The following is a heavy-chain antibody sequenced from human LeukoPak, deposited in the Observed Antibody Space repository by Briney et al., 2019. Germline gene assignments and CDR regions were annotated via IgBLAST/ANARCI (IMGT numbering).Heavy chain of an antibody. D-gene: IGHD3-10*01. V-gene: IGHV4-59*01. Sequence: SETLSLTCAVYGGSFSGYYWSWIRQPPGKGLEWIGYIYYSGSTNYNPSLKSRVTISVDTSKNQFSLKLSSVTAADTAVYYCARDLYYGSGAGYYYYMDVWGKGTTVTVSS. CDR1: GGSFSGYY. CDR2: IYYSGST. CDR3: ARDLYYGSGAGYYYYMDV. J-gene: IGHJ6*03.